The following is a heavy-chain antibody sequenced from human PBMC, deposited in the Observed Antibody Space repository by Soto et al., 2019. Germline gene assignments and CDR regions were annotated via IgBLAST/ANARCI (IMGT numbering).Heavy chain of an antibody. J-gene: IGHJ4*02. V-gene: IGHV4-31*03. D-gene: IGHD3-9*01. CDR2: IYYSGST. Sequence: SETLSLTCTVSDGSISSGGYYWSWIRQHPGKGLEWIGYIYYSGSTYYNPSLKSRVTISVDTSKNQFSLKLSSVTAADTAVYYCARDGAYYDILTGYSPEYYFDYWGQGTLVTVSS. CDR3: ARDGAYYDILTGYSPEYYFDY. CDR1: DGSISSGGYY.